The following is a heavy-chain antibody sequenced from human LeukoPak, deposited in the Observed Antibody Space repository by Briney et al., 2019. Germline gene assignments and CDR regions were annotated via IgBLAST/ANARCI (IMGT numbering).Heavy chain of an antibody. CDR1: GYTFTSYD. D-gene: IGHD3-9*01. CDR2: MNPNNGNT. Sequence: ASVKVSCKASGYTFTSYDINWVRQATGQGLEWMGCMNPNNGNTSYAQKFQGRATMTRNTSTSTAYMELSSLRSEGTAVYYCATGLGLRYFDGLLKHNWFDPWGQGTLVTVSS. CDR3: ATGLGLRYFDGLLKHNWFDP. V-gene: IGHV1-8*01. J-gene: IGHJ5*02.